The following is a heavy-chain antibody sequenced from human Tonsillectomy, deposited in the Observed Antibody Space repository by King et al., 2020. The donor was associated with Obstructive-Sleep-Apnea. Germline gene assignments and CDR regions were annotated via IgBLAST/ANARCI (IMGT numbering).Heavy chain of an antibody. CDR3: ARGKDPGGYYYGLYYGMDV. CDR1: GFTFSRFD. D-gene: IGHD3-22*01. V-gene: IGHV3-13*01. J-gene: IGHJ6*02. CDR2: INTAGDT. Sequence: VQLVESRGGLVQPGGSLRLSCAASGFTFSRFDMHWVRQATGKGLEWVSAINTAGDTYYPVSVKGRFSISRENAKNSLYLQMNSLRVGDTAVYYCARGKDPGGYYYGLYYGMDVWGQGTTVTVSS.